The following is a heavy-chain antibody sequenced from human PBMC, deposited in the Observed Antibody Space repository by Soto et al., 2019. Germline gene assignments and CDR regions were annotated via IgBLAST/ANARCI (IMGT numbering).Heavy chain of an antibody. CDR3: ARDGAGWLRKAFDI. D-gene: IGHD5-12*01. CDR1: GFTFSSYG. J-gene: IGHJ3*02. Sequence: QVQLVESGGGVVQPGRSPRLSCAASGFTFSSYGMHWVRQAPGKGLEWVAVIWYDGSNKYYADSVKGRFTISRDNSKNTLYLQMNSLRAEDTAVYYCARDGAGWLRKAFDIWGQGTMVTVSS. V-gene: IGHV3-33*01. CDR2: IWYDGSNK.